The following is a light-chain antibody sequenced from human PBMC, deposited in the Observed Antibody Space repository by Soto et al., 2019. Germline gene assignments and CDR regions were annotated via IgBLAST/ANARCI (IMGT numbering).Light chain of an antibody. J-gene: IGLJ3*02. CDR3: SSYTSSGTLE. CDR2: EVN. CDR1: SSDIGGYKY. V-gene: IGLV2-14*01. Sequence: QSVLTQPASVFGSPGQSITFSCTGTSSDIGGYKYVCWYQQHPGKAPKLIIYEVNRRPSGVSYRFSGSKSGNTASLSISGLQAEDEADYFCSSYTSSGTLEFGGGTKLTVL.